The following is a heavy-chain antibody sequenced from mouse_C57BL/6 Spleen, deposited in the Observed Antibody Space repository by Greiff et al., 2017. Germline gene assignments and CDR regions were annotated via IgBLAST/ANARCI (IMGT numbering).Heavy chain of an antibody. Sequence: VQLQQPGAELVMPGASVKLSCKASGYTFTSYWMHWVKQRPGQGLEWIGEIDPSDSYTNYNQKFKGKSTLTVDKSSSTAYMQLSSLTSEDSAVYYCARCNYGYYFDYWGQGTTLTVSS. D-gene: IGHD1-2*01. J-gene: IGHJ2*01. CDR3: ARCNYGYYFDY. CDR1: GYTFTSYW. CDR2: IDPSDSYT. V-gene: IGHV1-69*01.